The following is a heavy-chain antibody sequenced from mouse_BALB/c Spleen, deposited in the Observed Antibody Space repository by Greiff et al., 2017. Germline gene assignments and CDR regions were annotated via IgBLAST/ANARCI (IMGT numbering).Heavy chain of an antibody. J-gene: IGHJ3*01. D-gene: IGHD3-2*01. V-gene: IGHV14-3*02. CDR2: IDPANGNT. CDR1: GFNIKDTY. CDR3: ASDSSGYRFAY. Sequence: VQLKESGAELVKPGASVKLSCTASGFNIKDTYMHWVKQRPEQGLEWIGRIDPANGNTKYDPKFQGKATITADTSSNTAYLQLSSLTSEDTAVYYCASDSSGYRFAYWGQGTLVTVSA.